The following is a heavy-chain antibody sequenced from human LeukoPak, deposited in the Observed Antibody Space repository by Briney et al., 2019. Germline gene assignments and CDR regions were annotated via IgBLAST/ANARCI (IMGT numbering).Heavy chain of an antibody. CDR1: GFTFSSYA. D-gene: IGHD6-13*01. CDR3: APGGIAAAGGGWFDP. CDR2: ISGSGGST. Sequence: GGSLRLSCAASGFTFSSYAMSWVRQAPGKGLEWVSAISGSGGSTYYADSVKGRFTISGDNSKNTLYLQMNSLRAEDTAVYYCAPGGIAAAGGGWFDPWGQGTLVTVSS. V-gene: IGHV3-23*01. J-gene: IGHJ5*02.